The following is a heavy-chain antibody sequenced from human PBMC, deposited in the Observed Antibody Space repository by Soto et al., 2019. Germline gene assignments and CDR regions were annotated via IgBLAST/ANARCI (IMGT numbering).Heavy chain of an antibody. CDR2: IYWDDDK. CDR1: GISLSTSGVG. J-gene: IGHJ5*02. V-gene: IGHV2-5*02. CDR3: AHRPPIWFGELLPNWFDP. Sequence: QITLKESGPTLVKPTQTLTLTCTFSGISLSTSGVGVGWIRQPPGKALEWLALIYWDDDKRYSPSLKSRLTITKDTSKNQVVLTMTNLDPVDTATYYCAHRPPIWFGELLPNWFDPWGQGTLVTVSS. D-gene: IGHD3-10*01.